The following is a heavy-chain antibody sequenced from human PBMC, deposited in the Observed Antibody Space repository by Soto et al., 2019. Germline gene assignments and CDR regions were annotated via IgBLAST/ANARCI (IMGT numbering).Heavy chain of an antibody. J-gene: IGHJ6*04. D-gene: IGHD6-19*01. Sequence: EVQLLESGGGLVQPGGSLRLSCAASGFTFSSYAMSWVRQAPGKGLEWVSAISGSGGSTYYADSVKGRFTISRDNAKNPQYLQTNSQSAEDTAVYYCANNRPTPYSSGWYDYYYYYYGMDVWGEEPTVTVSS. V-gene: IGHV3-23*01. CDR3: ANNRPTPYSSGWYDYYYYYYGMDV. CDR2: ISGSGGST. CDR1: GFTFSSYA.